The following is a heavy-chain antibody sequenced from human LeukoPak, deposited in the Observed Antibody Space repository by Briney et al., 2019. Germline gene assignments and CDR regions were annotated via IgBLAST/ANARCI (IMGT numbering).Heavy chain of an antibody. Sequence: ASVKVSCKASGYSFTSYGISWVRQAPGQGLEWMGRISVHTGNTNYAQKFQGRVTMTTDTSTSTAYMELRSLRSDDTAVYYCAGVRSDYGDFGNYWGQGTLVTVSS. V-gene: IGHV1-18*04. CDR3: AGVRSDYGDFGNY. CDR2: ISVHTGNT. J-gene: IGHJ4*02. D-gene: IGHD4-17*01. CDR1: GYSFTSYG.